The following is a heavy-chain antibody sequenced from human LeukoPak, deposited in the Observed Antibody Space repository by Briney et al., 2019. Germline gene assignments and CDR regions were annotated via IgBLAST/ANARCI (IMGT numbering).Heavy chain of an antibody. CDR3: AKVLYDSSGYYYGVDY. CDR1: GGSISTSNYH. CDR2: VYYSGST. Sequence: PSETLSLTCTVSGGSISTSNYHWGWIRQPPGKGLEWIGNVYYSGSTYYNPSFKSRVTLAVDTSKNQFSLKLSSVTAADTAVYYCAKVLYDSSGYYYGVDYWGQGTLVTVSS. D-gene: IGHD3-22*01. V-gene: IGHV4-39*07. J-gene: IGHJ4*02.